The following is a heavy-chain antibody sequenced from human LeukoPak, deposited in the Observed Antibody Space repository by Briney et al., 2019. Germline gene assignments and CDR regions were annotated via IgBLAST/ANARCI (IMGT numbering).Heavy chain of an antibody. J-gene: IGHJ6*03. CDR1: GFTFEDYG. CDR2: INWNGGST. V-gene: IGHV3-20*04. D-gene: IGHD6-25*01. Sequence: GGSLRLSCAASGFTFEDYGMSWVRQAPGKGLEWVSGINWNGGSTGYADSVKGRFAISRDNAKNSLYPQMNSLRAEDTALYYCARAPQRYYYYYYMDVWGKGTTVTVSS. CDR3: ARAPQRYYYYYYMDV.